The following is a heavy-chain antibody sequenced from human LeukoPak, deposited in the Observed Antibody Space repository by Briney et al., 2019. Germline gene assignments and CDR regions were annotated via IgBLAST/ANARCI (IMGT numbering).Heavy chain of an antibody. CDR3: AKKNSFGSGAGDPLDV. V-gene: IGHV3-30*18. CDR2: ISYDGSLK. CDR1: GFSFSNIG. D-gene: IGHD3-10*01. J-gene: IGHJ3*01. Sequence: GGSLRLSCVGSGFSFSNIGMHWVRQAPGKGLEWMAVISYDGSLKYYLDSVKGRFTMSRDNSKNTLYLQMDSLGVEDTAIYYCAKKNSFGSGAGDPLDVWGHGTLVTVSS.